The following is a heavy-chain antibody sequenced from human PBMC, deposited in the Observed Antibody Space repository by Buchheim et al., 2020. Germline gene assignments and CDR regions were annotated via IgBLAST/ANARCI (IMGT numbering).Heavy chain of an antibody. D-gene: IGHD2-15*01. CDR3: AREMCCSGGSCSFVY. Sequence: EVQLVESGGGLVQPGGSLRLSCAASGFTFSSHWMSWVREAPGKGLEWVANIKQDGSEKYYVDSVKRRFTISRDNAKHSLYLQMNSLRAEDTAVYYCAREMCCSGGSCSFVYWGQGTL. CDR1: GFTFSSHW. V-gene: IGHV3-7*03. CDR2: IKQDGSEK. J-gene: IGHJ4*02.